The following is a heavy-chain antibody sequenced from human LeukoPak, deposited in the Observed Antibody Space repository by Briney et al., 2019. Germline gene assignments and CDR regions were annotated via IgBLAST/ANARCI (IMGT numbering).Heavy chain of an antibody. J-gene: IGHJ5*02. CDR2: IYHSGST. Sequence: SQTLSLTCAVSGGSISSGGYSWSWIRQPPGKGLEWIGYIYHSGSTYYNPSLKSRVTISVDRSKNQFSLKLSSVTAADTAVYYCARDRGDYYGSGNNWFDPWGQGTLVTVSS. D-gene: IGHD3-10*01. CDR3: ARDRGDYYGSGNNWFDP. V-gene: IGHV4-30-2*01. CDR1: GGSISSGGYS.